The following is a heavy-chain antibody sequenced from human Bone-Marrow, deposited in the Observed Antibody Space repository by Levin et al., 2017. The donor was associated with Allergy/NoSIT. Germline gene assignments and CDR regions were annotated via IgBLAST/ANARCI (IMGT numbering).Heavy chain of an antibody. Sequence: TLSLTCTVSGGSISSGSYYWNWIRQPAGKGLEWIGRIYTSGSTNYNPSLKSRVTISVDTSKNQFSLKLSSVTAADTAVYYCARVDSGHDYPFDYWGQGTLVTVSS. CDR1: GGSISSGSYY. D-gene: IGHD5-12*01. J-gene: IGHJ4*02. CDR2: IYTSGST. V-gene: IGHV4-61*02. CDR3: ARVDSGHDYPFDY.